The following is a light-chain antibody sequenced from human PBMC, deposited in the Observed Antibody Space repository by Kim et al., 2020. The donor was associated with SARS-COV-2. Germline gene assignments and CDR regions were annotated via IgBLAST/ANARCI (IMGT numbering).Light chain of an antibody. CDR2: YDS. V-gene: IGLV3-21*04. Sequence: PGKPARITCGGNNLGSKSVHWYQQKPGQAPVLVIYYDSDRPSGIPERFSGSNSGNTATLTISRVEAGDAADYYCQVWDSSSDHWLFGGGTQLTVL. CDR1: NLGSKS. CDR3: QVWDSSSDHWL. J-gene: IGLJ3*02.